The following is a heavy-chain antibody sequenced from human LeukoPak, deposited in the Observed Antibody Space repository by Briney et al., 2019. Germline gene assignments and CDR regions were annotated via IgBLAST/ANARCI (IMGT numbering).Heavy chain of an antibody. CDR3: ARVGRTRAAYSSNWTPRKYFDY. CDR2: ISAYKGDT. Sequence: ASVKVSCKASGYTFIGYGITWVRQAPGQGLEWMGRISAYKGDTNYAQKLQGRVTMTTDTSTSTAYMELRSLRSDDTAVYYCARVGRTRAAYSSNWTPRKYFDYWGQGTPVTVSS. J-gene: IGHJ4*02. D-gene: IGHD6-13*01. CDR1: GYTFIGYG. V-gene: IGHV1-18*01.